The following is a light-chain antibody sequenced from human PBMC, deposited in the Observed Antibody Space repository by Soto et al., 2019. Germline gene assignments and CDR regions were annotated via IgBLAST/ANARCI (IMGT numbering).Light chain of an antibody. CDR3: QQRSSWPLLT. CDR2: DAS. V-gene: IGKV3-11*01. J-gene: IGKJ4*01. CDR1: QSVSNY. Sequence: EIVLTQSPATLSLSPGERATLSCRASQSVSNYLAWFQQKPGQAPRPLIYDASNRVTGIPARFSGSGSGTDFTLTISSLGSEDFAVYYCQQRSSWPLLTFGGGTKVEV.